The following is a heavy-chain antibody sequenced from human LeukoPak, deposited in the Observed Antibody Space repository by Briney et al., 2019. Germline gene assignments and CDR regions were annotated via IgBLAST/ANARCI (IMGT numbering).Heavy chain of an antibody. CDR1: GGSISSSSYY. D-gene: IGHD6-19*01. Sequence: SETLSLTCTVSGGSISSSSYYWGWIRQPPGKGLEWIGSIYYSGSTYYNPSLKSRVTISVDTSKNQFSLKLSSVTAADTAVYYCARHGGSGWSHFDYWGQGTLLNVSS. J-gene: IGHJ4*02. V-gene: IGHV4-39*01. CDR2: IYYSGST. CDR3: ARHGGSGWSHFDY.